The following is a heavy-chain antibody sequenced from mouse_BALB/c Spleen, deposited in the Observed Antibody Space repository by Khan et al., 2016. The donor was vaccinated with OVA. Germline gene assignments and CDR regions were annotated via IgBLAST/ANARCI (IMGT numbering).Heavy chain of an antibody. V-gene: IGHV1-7*01. CDR3: ARRGLRWDFDY. Sequence: VQLQESGAELAKPGASVKMSCKASGYTFINYWILWVKQRPGQGLEWIGYINPSTGYTEYNQNLKDKATLTEDKSSSTAYMQLSSRTSYDSAVYYCARRGLRWDFDYWGQGTTLTVSS. J-gene: IGHJ2*01. CDR1: GYTFINYW. D-gene: IGHD1-1*01. CDR2: INPSTGYT.